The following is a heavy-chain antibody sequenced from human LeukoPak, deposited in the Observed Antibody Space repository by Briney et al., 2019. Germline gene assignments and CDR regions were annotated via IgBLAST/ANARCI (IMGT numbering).Heavy chain of an antibody. CDR1: GYTFTSYG. Sequence: SVKVSCKASGYTFTSYGLSWVRQAPGQGLEWMGGIIPIFGTANYAQKFQGRVTITADKSTSTAYMELSSLRADDTAVYYCAMKAVPRPRLHDAFDFWGQGTVVSVSS. J-gene: IGHJ3*01. D-gene: IGHD5-24*01. CDR2: IIPIFGTA. CDR3: AMKAVPRPRLHDAFDF. V-gene: IGHV1-69*06.